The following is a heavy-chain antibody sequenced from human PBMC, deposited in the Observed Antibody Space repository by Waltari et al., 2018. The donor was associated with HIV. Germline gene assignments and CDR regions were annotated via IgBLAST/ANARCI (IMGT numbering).Heavy chain of an antibody. CDR1: GYSISSGYY. D-gene: IGHD1-1*01. J-gene: IGHJ5*02. CDR2: IYHSGST. CDR3: ARDLGLERGRSYNWFDP. V-gene: IGHV4-38-2*02. Sequence: QVQLQESGPGLVKPSETLSLTCTVSGYSISSGYYWGWIRQPPGKGLEWIGSIYHSGSTYYNPSLKSRVTISVDTSKNQFSLKLSSVTAADTAVYYCARDLGLERGRSYNWFDPWGQGTLVTVSS.